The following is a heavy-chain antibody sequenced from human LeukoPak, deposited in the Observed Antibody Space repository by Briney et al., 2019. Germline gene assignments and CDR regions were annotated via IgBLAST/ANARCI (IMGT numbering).Heavy chain of an antibody. V-gene: IGHV3-7*01. CDR2: IKQDGSEK. J-gene: IGHJ4*02. CDR1: GFTFSSYW. D-gene: IGHD3-22*01. CDR3: ARGGYDYVWGSQYYYDSSGYYGY. Sequence: GGSLRLSCAASGFTFSSYWMSWVRQAPGKGLEWVANIKQDGSEKYYVDSVKGRFTISRDNAKNSLYLQMNSLRAEDTAVYYCARGGYDYVWGSQYYYDSSGYYGYWGQGTLVTVSS.